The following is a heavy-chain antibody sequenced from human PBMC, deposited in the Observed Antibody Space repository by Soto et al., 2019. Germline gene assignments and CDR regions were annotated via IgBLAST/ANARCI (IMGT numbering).Heavy chain of an antibody. J-gene: IGHJ4*02. CDR1: GFTVSSNY. Sequence: EVQLVESGGGLIQPGGSLRLSCAASGFTVSSNYMSWVRQAPGKGLEWVSGIYSGGSTYYADSVKGRFTISRDNSQNTLYLEMNSLRAEDTAVDYCAREIGEYCTNGVCYSPYYFDYWFQGTLVTVSS. CDR2: IYSGGST. D-gene: IGHD2-8*01. CDR3: AREIGEYCTNGVCYSPYYFDY. V-gene: IGHV3-53*01.